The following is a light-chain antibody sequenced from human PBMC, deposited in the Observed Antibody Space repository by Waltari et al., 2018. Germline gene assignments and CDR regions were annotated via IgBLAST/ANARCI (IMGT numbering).Light chain of an antibody. CDR3: CSYAGSRTFV. Sequence: QSAPTQPASASGSPGQSITISCTGTSSDVGSYHLVSWDQQHPGKAPQLLIYEVSKRPSGVSKRVACSKSGNAAALTIAGLQAGDEADYYCCSYAGSRTFVFGGGTKLTVL. CDR2: EVS. CDR1: SSDVGSYHL. V-gene: IGLV2-23*02. J-gene: IGLJ2*01.